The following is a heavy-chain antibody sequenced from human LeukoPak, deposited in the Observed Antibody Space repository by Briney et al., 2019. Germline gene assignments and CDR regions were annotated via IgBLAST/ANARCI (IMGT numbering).Heavy chain of an antibody. V-gene: IGHV3-21*01. CDR2: ISSSSSYI. D-gene: IGHD5-24*01. Sequence: GGSLRLSCAASGFTFSSYSMNWVRQAPGKGLEWVSSISSSSSYIYYADSVEGRFTISRDNSKNTLYLQMNSLRAEDTAVYYCAKDGYGYNPPDYWGQGTLVTVSS. CDR3: AKDGYGYNPPDY. J-gene: IGHJ4*02. CDR1: GFTFSSYS.